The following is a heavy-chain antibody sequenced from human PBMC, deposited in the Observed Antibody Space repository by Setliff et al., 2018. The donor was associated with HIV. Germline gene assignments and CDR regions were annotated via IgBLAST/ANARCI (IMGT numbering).Heavy chain of an antibody. J-gene: IGHJ5*02. V-gene: IGHV4-39*01. CDR3: ARLGGNWGYWFDP. CDR2: IYYSGST. CDR1: GGSISGSYYY. D-gene: IGHD7-27*01. Sequence: SETLSLTCTVSGGSISGSYYYWGWIRQPPGKGLEWIGSIYYSGSTYYNPSLKSRVTISVDTSMNQFSLRLNALTAADTAVYYCARLGGNWGYWFDPWSQGTLVTVSS.